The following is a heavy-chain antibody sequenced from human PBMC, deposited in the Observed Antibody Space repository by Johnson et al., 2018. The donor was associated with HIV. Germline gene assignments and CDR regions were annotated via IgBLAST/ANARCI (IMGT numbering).Heavy chain of an antibody. Sequence: VQLVESGGGLVQPGGSLRLSCAASGFTFSSYWMSWVRQAPGKGLEWVANIKQDGSEKYYVDSVKGRFTISRDNAKNSLYLQMNSLRAEDTAVYYCAREGRNDYDSSGHAFDIWGQGTAVTVSS. CDR1: GFTFSSYW. CDR2: IKQDGSEK. J-gene: IGHJ3*02. V-gene: IGHV3-7*01. CDR3: AREGRNDYDSSGHAFDI. D-gene: IGHD3-22*01.